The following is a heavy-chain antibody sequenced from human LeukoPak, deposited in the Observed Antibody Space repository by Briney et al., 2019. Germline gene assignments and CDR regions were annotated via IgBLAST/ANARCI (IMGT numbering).Heavy chain of an antibody. CDR2: ISAYNGNT. CDR3: ARGRLNYGILTGYSSYYFDY. Sequence: ASVKVSCKASGYTFTSYGISWVRQAPGQGLEWMGWISAYNGNTNYAQNVQGRVTMTTDTSTSTAYMEVMSLRSDDTAVYYCARGRLNYGILTGYSSYYFDYWGQGTLVTVSP. V-gene: IGHV1-18*01. D-gene: IGHD3-9*01. CDR1: GYTFTSYG. J-gene: IGHJ4*02.